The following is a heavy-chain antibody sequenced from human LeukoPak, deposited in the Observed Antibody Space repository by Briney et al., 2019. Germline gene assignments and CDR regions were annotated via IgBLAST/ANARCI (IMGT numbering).Heavy chain of an antibody. Sequence: SETLSLTCTVSGGSISSYYWSWIRQPPGKGLEWIGYIYYSGSTNYNPSLKSRVTISVDTSKNQFSLKLSSVTAADTAVCYCARGEMATITVFDYWGQGTLVTVSS. D-gene: IGHD5-24*01. J-gene: IGHJ4*02. CDR1: GGSISSYY. V-gene: IGHV4-59*08. CDR2: IYYSGST. CDR3: ARGEMATITVFDY.